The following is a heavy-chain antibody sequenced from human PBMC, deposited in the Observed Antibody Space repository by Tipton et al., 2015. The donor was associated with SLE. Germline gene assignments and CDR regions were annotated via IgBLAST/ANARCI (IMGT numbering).Heavy chain of an antibody. CDR1: GGSISSSSYY. V-gene: IGHV4-39*07. D-gene: IGHD6-6*01. CDR3: AREGAGSSCYDY. Sequence: TLSLTCTVSGGSISSSSYYWGWIRQPPGKGLEWIGSIYYSGSTYYNPSLKSRVTISVDTSKNQFSLKLSSVTAADTAVYYCAREGAGSSCYDYWGQGTLVTVAS. J-gene: IGHJ4*02. CDR2: IYYSGST.